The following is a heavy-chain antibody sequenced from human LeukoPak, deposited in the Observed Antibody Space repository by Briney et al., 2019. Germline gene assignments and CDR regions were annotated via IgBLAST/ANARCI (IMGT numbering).Heavy chain of an antibody. CDR2: ISYDGSNK. CDR1: GFTFSSYA. V-gene: IGHV3-30*04. J-gene: IGHJ4*02. D-gene: IGHD2-21*02. Sequence: GGSLRLSCAASGFTFSSYAMHWVRQAPGKGLEWVAVISYDGSNKYYADSVKGRFTISRDNSKNTLYLQMNSLRAEDTAVYYCARDKVGVVVTATDYWGQGTLVTVSS. CDR3: ARDKVGVVVTATDY.